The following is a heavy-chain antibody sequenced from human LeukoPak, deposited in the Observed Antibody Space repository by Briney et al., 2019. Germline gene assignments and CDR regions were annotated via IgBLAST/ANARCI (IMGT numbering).Heavy chain of an antibody. CDR2: ISPSSSAI. CDR1: GFTFSTFS. D-gene: IGHD4-17*01. CDR3: ARDRDYAFGY. V-gene: IGHV3-48*02. Sequence: GGSLRLSCAASGFTFSTFSMNWVRQAPGKGLEWVSYISPSSSAIDHADSVKGRFTISRDNAKNSLYLQMNSLRDEDTAVYYCARDRDYAFGYWGQGIPVTLSS. J-gene: IGHJ4*02.